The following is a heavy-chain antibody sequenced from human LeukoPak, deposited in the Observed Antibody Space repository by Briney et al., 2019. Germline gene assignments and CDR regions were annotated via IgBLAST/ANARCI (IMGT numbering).Heavy chain of an antibody. CDR1: GNYW. D-gene: IGHD2/OR15-2a*01. V-gene: IGHV3-74*01. Sequence: GGSLGLSCAASGNYWKHWVRQAPGKGLVWVSHINSDGSWTSYADSVKGRFTISKDNAKNTVYLQMNSLRAEDTAVYYCVSFYETYWGRGTLVTVSS. CDR3: VSFYETY. J-gene: IGHJ4*02. CDR2: INSDGSWT.